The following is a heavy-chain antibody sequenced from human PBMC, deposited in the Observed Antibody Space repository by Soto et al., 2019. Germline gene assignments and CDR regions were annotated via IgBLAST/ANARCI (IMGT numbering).Heavy chain of an antibody. Sequence: QVQLVESGGGVVQPGRSLRLSCGASGFKFSTYGMHWVRQAPGKGLEWVAVISYDGNNKDYADSVKGRFTISRDNSKNTSYLHMNSLRAEDTAVYYCAKGLVGYGFGVQDYYFGMDVWGQGTTVAVSS. D-gene: IGHD1-26*01. CDR2: ISYDGNNK. CDR3: AKGLVGYGFGVQDYYFGMDV. J-gene: IGHJ6*02. V-gene: IGHV3-30*18. CDR1: GFKFSTYG.